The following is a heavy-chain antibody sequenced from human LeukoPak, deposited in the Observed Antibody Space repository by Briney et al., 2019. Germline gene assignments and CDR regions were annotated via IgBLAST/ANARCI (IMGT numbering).Heavy chain of an antibody. Sequence: ASVKVSCKASGYTFTSYDINWVRQATGQGLEWMGWMNPNSGNTGYAQKFQGRVTMTRNTSISTAYMELSSLRSEDTAVYYCAGAARSEYRPYTWGQGTMVTVSS. D-gene: IGHD6-6*01. CDR1: GYTFTSYD. V-gene: IGHV1-8*01. CDR3: AGAARSEYRPYT. J-gene: IGHJ3*02. CDR2: MNPNSGNT.